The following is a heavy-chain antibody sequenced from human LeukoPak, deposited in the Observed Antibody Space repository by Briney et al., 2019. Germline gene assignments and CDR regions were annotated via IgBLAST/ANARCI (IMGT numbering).Heavy chain of an antibody. J-gene: IGHJ4*02. D-gene: IGHD3-22*01. Sequence: GGSLSLSCAASGFTFSRYSMNWVRQAPGKGLEWVSAISGSGGSTYYADSVKGRFTISRDNSKNTLYLQMNSLRAEDTAVYYCAKLDSSGYYPWYFDYWGQGTLVTVSS. CDR3: AKLDSSGYYPWYFDY. CDR2: ISGSGGST. CDR1: GFTFSRYS. V-gene: IGHV3-23*01.